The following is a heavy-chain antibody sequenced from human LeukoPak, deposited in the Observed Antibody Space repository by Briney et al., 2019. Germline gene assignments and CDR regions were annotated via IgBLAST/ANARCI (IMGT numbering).Heavy chain of an antibody. J-gene: IGHJ4*02. CDR3: ARDGEQWLVRAYYFDY. CDR2: ISAYNGNT. CDR1: GYTFTSYG. Sequence: GASVKVSRKASGYTFTSYGISWVRQAPGQGLEWMGWISAYNGNTNYAQKLQGRVTMTTDTSTSTAYMELRSLRSDDTAVYYCARDGEQWLVRAYYFDYWGQGTLVTVSS. D-gene: IGHD6-19*01. V-gene: IGHV1-18*01.